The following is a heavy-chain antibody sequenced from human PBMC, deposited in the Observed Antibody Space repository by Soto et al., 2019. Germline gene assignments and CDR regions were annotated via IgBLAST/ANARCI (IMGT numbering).Heavy chain of an antibody. J-gene: IGHJ3*02. V-gene: IGHV3-30*03. Sequence: PGGSLRLSCAASGFTFSSYGIHWVRQAPGKGLEWVAVISYDGSNKYYADSVKGRFTISRDNSKNTLYLQMNCLRAEDTALYYCVADYVATDTFDIWGQGTMVTVSS. D-gene: IGHD3-10*02. CDR3: VADYVATDTFDI. CDR2: ISYDGSNK. CDR1: GFTFSSYG.